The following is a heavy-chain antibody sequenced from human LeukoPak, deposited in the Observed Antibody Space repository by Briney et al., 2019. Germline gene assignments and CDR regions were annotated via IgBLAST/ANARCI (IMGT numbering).Heavy chain of an antibody. D-gene: IGHD3-3*01. Sequence: ASGKVSCKASGYTFTSYGISWVRQAPGQGLEWMGWISAYNGNTNYAQKLQGRVTMTTDTSTSTAYMELRSLRSDDTAVYYCARSDYDFWSGSGFDYWGQGTLVTVSS. J-gene: IGHJ4*02. CDR3: ARSDYDFWSGSGFDY. CDR2: ISAYNGNT. CDR1: GYTFTSYG. V-gene: IGHV1-18*01.